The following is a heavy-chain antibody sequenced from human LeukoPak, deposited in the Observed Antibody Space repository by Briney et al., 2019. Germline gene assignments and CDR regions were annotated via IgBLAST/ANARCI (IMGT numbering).Heavy chain of an antibody. V-gene: IGHV4-39*07. Sequence: PSETLSLTCTVSGGSISSSSYYWGWIRQPPGKGVEWIGSIYYSGSTYYNPSLKSRVTISVDTSKNQYSLKLISVTAADTAVYYCARENGDYVWGSYRYLSGYFDYWGQGTLVTVSS. CDR1: GGSISSSSYY. D-gene: IGHD3-16*02. CDR3: ARENGDYVWGSYRYLSGYFDY. J-gene: IGHJ4*02. CDR2: IYYSGST.